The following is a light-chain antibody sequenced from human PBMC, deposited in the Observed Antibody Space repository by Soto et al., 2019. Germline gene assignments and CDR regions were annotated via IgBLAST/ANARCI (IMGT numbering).Light chain of an antibody. CDR3: QKYNSAPLT. Sequence: DIVMTQSPDSLAVSLGERATINCKSSQSVLYSPNNKNYLAWYQQKPGKIPNLLIYAASTLQAGVPSRFSGSGSGTDFTLTISSLQPEDVAAYYCQKYNSAPLTFGGGTKVDIK. V-gene: IGKV4-1*01. J-gene: IGKJ4*01. CDR1: QSVLYSPNNKNY. CDR2: AAS.